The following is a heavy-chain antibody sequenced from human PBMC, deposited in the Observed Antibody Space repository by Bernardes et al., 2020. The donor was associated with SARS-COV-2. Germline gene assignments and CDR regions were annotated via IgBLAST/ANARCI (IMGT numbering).Heavy chain of an antibody. CDR2: ISAYNGNT. J-gene: IGHJ6*02. CDR1: GYTFTSYG. CDR3: ARYGSGSYYNVNYYYYGMDV. D-gene: IGHD3-10*01. Sequence: ASVKVSCKASGYTFTSYGISWVRQAPGQGLEWMGWISAYNGNTNYAQKLQGRVTMTTDTSTSTAYMELRSLRSDDTAVYYCARYGSGSYYNVNYYYYGMDVWGQGTTVTVSS. V-gene: IGHV1-18*01.